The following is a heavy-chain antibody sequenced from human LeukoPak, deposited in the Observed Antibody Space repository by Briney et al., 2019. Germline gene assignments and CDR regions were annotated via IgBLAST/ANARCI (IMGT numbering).Heavy chain of an antibody. CDR1: GFTFSSYA. Sequence: PGGSLRLSCAASGFTFSSYAMSWVRQAPGKGLEWVSAISGSGGSTYYAGSVKGRFTISRDNSKNTLYLQMNSLRAEDTAVYYCAKDRAYYYDSSGYEGLFDYWGQGTLVTVSS. CDR2: ISGSGGST. J-gene: IGHJ4*02. D-gene: IGHD3-22*01. CDR3: AKDRAYYYDSSGYEGLFDY. V-gene: IGHV3-23*01.